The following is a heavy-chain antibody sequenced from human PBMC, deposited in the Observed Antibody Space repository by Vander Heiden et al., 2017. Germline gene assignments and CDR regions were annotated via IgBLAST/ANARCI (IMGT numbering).Heavy chain of an antibody. CDR3: ARRGSYSDYDFDY. J-gene: IGHJ4*02. V-gene: IGHV3-48*02. CDR1: GFTFSSYS. Sequence: EVQLVESGGGLVQPGGSLRLSCAASGFTFSSYSMNWVRQAPGKGLEWVSYISSSSSTIYYADAVKGRFTISRDNAKNSLYLQMNRMRDEDTAVYYYARRGSYSDYDFDYWGQGTLVTVSS. CDR2: ISSSSSTI. D-gene: IGHD5-12*01.